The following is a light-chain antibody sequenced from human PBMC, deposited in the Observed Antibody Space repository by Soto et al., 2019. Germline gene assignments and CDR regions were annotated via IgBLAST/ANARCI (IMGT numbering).Light chain of an antibody. CDR3: QQRIYSLT. V-gene: IGKV3-11*01. J-gene: IGKJ4*01. CDR1: QSVSSN. Sequence: EVVLTQSPATLSLSPGERATLSCRASQSVSSNLAWYQQTPGQAPRLLIYDASNRATGIPARFSGSGSGTDFTLTISSLEPEDFAVYFCQQRIYSLTFGGGTKGDIK. CDR2: DAS.